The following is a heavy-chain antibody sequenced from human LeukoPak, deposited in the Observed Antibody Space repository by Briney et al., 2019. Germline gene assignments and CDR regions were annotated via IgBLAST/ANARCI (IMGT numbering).Heavy chain of an antibody. CDR3: ARGKVVAASRFDP. D-gene: IGHD2-15*01. CDR1: GGSISSYY. J-gene: IGHJ5*02. Sequence: SETLSLTCTVSGGSISSYYWSWIRQPPGKGLEWIGYIHHSGSTNYNPSLKSRVTISVDTSKNQFSLKLSSVTAADTAVYYCARGKVVAASRFDPWGQGTLVTVSS. V-gene: IGHV4-59*12. CDR2: IHHSGST.